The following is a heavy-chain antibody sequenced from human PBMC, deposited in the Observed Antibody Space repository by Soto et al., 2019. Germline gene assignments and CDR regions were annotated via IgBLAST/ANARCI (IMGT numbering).Heavy chain of an antibody. J-gene: IGHJ6*02. V-gene: IGHV3-7*03. CDR1: GFTFSSYW. Sequence: TGGSLRLSCAASGFTFSSYWMSWVRQAPGKGLEWVANIKQDGSEKYYVDSVKGRFTISRDNAKNSLYLQMNSLRAEDTAVYYCAKSEGTMVRGARLADYYYYYGMDVWGQGTTVTVSS. CDR3: AKSEGTMVRGARLADYYYYYGMDV. D-gene: IGHD3-10*01. CDR2: IKQDGSEK.